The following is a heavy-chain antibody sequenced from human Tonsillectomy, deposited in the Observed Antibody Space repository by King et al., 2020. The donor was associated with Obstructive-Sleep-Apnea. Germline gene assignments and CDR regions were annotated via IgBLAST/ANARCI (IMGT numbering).Heavy chain of an antibody. CDR2: IYHSGST. CDR3: ARTLYEAFDAFDI. D-gene: IGHD2-8*01. V-gene: IGHV4-38-2*02. J-gene: IGHJ3*02. CDR1: GYSISSGYY. Sequence: QLQESGPGLVKPSETLSLTCTVSGYSISSGYYWGWIRQPPGKGLEWIGNIYHSGSTYYNPSLKSQIPITVETSKNQFSLKLSSVTAADTAVYYCARTLYEAFDAFDIWGQGTMVTVSS.